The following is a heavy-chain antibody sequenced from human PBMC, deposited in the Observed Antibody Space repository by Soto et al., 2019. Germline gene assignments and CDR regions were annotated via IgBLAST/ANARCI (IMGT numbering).Heavy chain of an antibody. Sequence: SVKVSCKASGGTFSSYAISWVRQAPGQGLEWMGGIIPIFGTANYAQKFQGRVTITADKSTSTAYMELSSLRSEDTAVYYCARERQNYYYDSSGYSHLVLDYWGQGTLVTVSS. D-gene: IGHD3-22*01. CDR1: GGTFSSYA. CDR3: ARERQNYYYDSSGYSHLVLDY. V-gene: IGHV1-69*06. CDR2: IIPIFGTA. J-gene: IGHJ4*02.